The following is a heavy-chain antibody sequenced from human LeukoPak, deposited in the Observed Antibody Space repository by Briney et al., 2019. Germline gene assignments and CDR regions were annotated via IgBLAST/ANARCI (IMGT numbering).Heavy chain of an antibody. V-gene: IGHV3-23*01. Sequence: GGSPRLSCAASGFTFTSYAMNWVRQAPGKGLEWVSAISDSGSNTYYADSVKGRFSISRDNSKNTLYLHMNSLRAEDTAVYYCAKDGDPTVTTDFDYWGQGTLVTVSS. CDR2: ISDSGSNT. CDR1: GFTFTSYA. CDR3: AKDGDPTVTTDFDY. D-gene: IGHD4-17*01. J-gene: IGHJ4*02.